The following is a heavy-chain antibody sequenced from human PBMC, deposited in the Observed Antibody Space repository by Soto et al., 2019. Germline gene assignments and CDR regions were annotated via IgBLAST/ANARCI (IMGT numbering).Heavy chain of an antibody. J-gene: IGHJ6*02. V-gene: IGHV5-51*01. D-gene: IGHD3-9*01. CDR3: ARLGSWILTGYYDQAYYYGMDV. Sequence: GESLKISCKGSGYSFTSYWIGWVRQMPGKGLEWMGIIYPGDSDTRYSPSFQGQVTISADKSISTAYLQWSSLKASDTAMYYCARLGSWILTGYYDQAYYYGMDVWGQGTTVTVSS. CDR2: IYPGDSDT. CDR1: GYSFTSYW.